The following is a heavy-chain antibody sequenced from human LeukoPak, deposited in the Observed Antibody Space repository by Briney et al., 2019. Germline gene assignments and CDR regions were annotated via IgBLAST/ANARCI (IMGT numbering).Heavy chain of an antibody. D-gene: IGHD2-2*01. V-gene: IGHV4-30-4*08. CDR3: ARGSRSRTNDAFDI. Sequence: PSETPSLTCTVSGGSISSGDYYWSWIRQPPGKGLEWIGYIYYSGSTYYNPSLKSRVTISVDTSKNQFSLKLSSVTAADTAVYYCARGSRSRTNDAFDIWGQGTMVTVSS. CDR2: IYYSGST. J-gene: IGHJ3*02. CDR1: GGSISSGDYY.